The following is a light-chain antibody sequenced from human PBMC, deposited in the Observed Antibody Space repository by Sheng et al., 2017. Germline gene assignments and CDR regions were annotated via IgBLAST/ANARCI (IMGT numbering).Light chain of an antibody. CDR2: ETN. CDR3: ATRDNSLSIGV. V-gene: IGLV1-51*02. J-gene: IGLJ2*01. Sequence: QSVLTQPPSVSAAPGQKVTLSCSGTTSNIGPNYVSWYQQLPGKAPKLLIFETNRRPSGIPGRFSGSKSGTSATLGITGLQTADEAEYFCATRDNSLSIGVFGGGTKLTVL. CDR1: TSNIGPNY.